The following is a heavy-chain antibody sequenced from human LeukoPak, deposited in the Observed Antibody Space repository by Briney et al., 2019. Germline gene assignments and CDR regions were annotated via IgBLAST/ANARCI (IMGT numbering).Heavy chain of an antibody. Sequence: PGGSLRLSCAASGFTFSTYSMNWVRQAPGKGLEGVSYIDTGTSTIYYADSVKGRFTISRDNSKNTLYLQMNSLREEDTAVYYCANENVDTAMEDWGQGTLVTVSS. CDR3: ANENVDTAMED. CDR1: GFTFSTYS. D-gene: IGHD5-18*01. J-gene: IGHJ4*02. V-gene: IGHV3-48*02. CDR2: IDTGTSTI.